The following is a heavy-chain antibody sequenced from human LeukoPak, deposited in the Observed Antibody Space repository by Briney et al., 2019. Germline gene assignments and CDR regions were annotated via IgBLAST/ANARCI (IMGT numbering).Heavy chain of an antibody. CDR3: AREGSSGWYEDP. CDR1: GFTVSSIY. CDR2: IYSGGST. V-gene: IGHV3-66*01. J-gene: IGHJ5*02. Sequence: GGSLRLSCAASGFTVSSIYMSWVRQAPGKGLEWVSVIYSGGSTYYADSVKGRFTISRDNSKNTLYLQMNSLRAEDTAVYYCAREGSSGWYEDPWGQGTLVTVSS. D-gene: IGHD6-19*01.